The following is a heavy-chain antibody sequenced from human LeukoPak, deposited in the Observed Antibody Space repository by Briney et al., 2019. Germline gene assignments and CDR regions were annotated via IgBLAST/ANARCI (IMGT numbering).Heavy chain of an antibody. CDR3: ARVPGYVGYFYGMDV. J-gene: IGHJ6*02. Sequence: GGSLRLSCAASGFTFSSFAMRWVRQAPGKGLEWVAFTSYDGINEYYIDSVKGRFTISRDDARGTVYLQMDSLSADDTAVYYCARVPGYVGYFYGMDVWGQGTTVTVSS. D-gene: IGHD2-15*01. CDR1: GFTFSSFA. CDR2: TSYDGINE. V-gene: IGHV3-30*04.